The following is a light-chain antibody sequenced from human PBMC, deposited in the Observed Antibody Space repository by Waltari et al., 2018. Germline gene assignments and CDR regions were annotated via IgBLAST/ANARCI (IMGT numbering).Light chain of an antibody. V-gene: IGKV3D-15*01. CDR3: QQYYEWPPSLT. Sequence: EIVMTQSPATLSVSPGERATLSCRASQSVSSTLAWYQQKPGQPPRLLIYGASTRATATPARFSGSGSGTEFTLAISSLQSEDFAVYYCQQYYEWPPSLTFGGGTKVEIK. CDR1: QSVSST. J-gene: IGKJ4*01. CDR2: GAS.